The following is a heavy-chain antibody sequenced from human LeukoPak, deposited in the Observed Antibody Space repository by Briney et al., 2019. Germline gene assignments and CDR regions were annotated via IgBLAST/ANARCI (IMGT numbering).Heavy chain of an antibody. CDR3: AKEGRSTTPGY. V-gene: IGHV3-21*01. D-gene: IGHD6-13*01. Sequence: PGGSLRLSCAVSGFIFSSSNMNWVRQAPGKGLEWVSSISSSSSNIYYADSVKGRFTISRDNAKNSLYLRMNSLRAEDTAVYYCAKEGRSTTPGYWGQGILVTVSS. J-gene: IGHJ4*02. CDR2: ISSSSSNI. CDR1: GFIFSSSN.